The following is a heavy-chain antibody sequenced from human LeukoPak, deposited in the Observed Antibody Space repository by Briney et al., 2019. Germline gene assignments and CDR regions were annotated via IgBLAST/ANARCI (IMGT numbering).Heavy chain of an antibody. Sequence: GGTLRLSCAVSGFTFSSYTMNWVRQAPGKGLEWVSSISSSSSYIYYADSVKGRFTISRDNAKNTLYFQMKSLRAEDRAVYYCANAQRPMLSYAWQYFDYWGQGTLVTVSS. CDR2: ISSSSSYI. V-gene: IGHV3-21*04. D-gene: IGHD1-26*01. CDR1: GFTFSSYT. J-gene: IGHJ4*02. CDR3: ANAQRPMLSYAWQYFDY.